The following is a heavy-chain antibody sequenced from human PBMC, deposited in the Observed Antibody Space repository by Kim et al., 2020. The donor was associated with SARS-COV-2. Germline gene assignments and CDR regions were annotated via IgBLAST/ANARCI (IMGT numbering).Heavy chain of an antibody. Sequence: GGSLRLSCATSGFTFSSYSMNWVRQGPGKGLEWVSSISSNSAYIYYADSVKGRFTISRDNAKNSLYLQMSSLRAEDTAVYYCARDRSRVYYGSWGQGTLVTVSS. J-gene: IGHJ5*02. CDR3: ARDRSRVYYGS. D-gene: IGHD3-10*01. CDR1: GFTFSSYS. V-gene: IGHV3-21*01. CDR2: ISSNSAYI.